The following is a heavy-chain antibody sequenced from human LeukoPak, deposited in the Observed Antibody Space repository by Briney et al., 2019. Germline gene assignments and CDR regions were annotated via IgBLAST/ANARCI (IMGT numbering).Heavy chain of an antibody. D-gene: IGHD3-22*01. CDR1: GFTFKTHA. V-gene: IGHV3-23*01. Sequence: SGGSLRLSCAASGFTFKTHAMSWVRQAPGEGLEWVSRIDDSGVIRSYADSVKGRFTISRDNSKMTLTLQMNSLRAEDTAVYYCAKRLKRNYYYHYAMDVWGQGTTVTVSS. CDR2: IDDSGVIR. J-gene: IGHJ6*02. CDR3: AKRLKRNYYYHYAMDV.